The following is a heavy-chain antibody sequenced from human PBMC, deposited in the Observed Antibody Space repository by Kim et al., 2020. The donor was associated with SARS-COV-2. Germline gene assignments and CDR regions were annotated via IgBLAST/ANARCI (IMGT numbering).Heavy chain of an antibody. V-gene: IGHV3-33*01. CDR2: IWYDGSNK. D-gene: IGHD3-10*01. CDR1: GFTFSSYG. J-gene: IGHJ6*02. Sequence: GGSLRLSCAASGFTFSSYGMHWVRQAPGKGLEWVAVIWYDGSNKYYADSVKGRFTISRDNSKNTLYLQMNSLRAEDTAVYYCARWESTMGGMDVWGQGTTVTVSS. CDR3: ARWESTMGGMDV.